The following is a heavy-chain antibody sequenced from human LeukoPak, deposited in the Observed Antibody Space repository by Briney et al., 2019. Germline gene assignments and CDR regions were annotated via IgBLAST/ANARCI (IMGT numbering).Heavy chain of an antibody. D-gene: IGHD3-22*01. J-gene: IGHJ4*02. Sequence: ASVKASCKASGGTFSSYAISWVRRAPGQGLEWMGRIIPILGIANYAQKFQGRVTITADKSTSTAYMELSSLRSEDTAVYYCARSYYDSSGYLFRDYWGQGTLVTVSS. V-gene: IGHV1-69*04. CDR3: ARSYYDSSGYLFRDY. CDR2: IIPILGIA. CDR1: GGTFSSYA.